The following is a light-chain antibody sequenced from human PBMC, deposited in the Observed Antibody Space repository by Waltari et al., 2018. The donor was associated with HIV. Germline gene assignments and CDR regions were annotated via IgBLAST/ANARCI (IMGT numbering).Light chain of an antibody. V-gene: IGKV2-28*01. CDR3: MQALQTPRT. CDR1: QSLLHKNGYNY. Sequence: DIVMTQSPLSLTVTPVESASISCRSSQSLLHKNGYNYLNWYLQKPGQSPQLLISLGSNRASGVPDRFSGSGSGTDFTLEISKLEAGDVGVYYCMQALQTPRTFGQGTKLETK. J-gene: IGKJ2*01. CDR2: LGS.